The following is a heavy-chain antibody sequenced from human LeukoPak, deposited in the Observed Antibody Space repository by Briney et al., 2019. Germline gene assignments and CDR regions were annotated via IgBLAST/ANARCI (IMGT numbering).Heavy chain of an antibody. CDR1: GFTFSSYA. D-gene: IGHD6-13*01. J-gene: IGHJ4*02. CDR3: VKDYSTIPAAANPLFDY. V-gene: IGHV3-23*01. CDR2: ITGSGDTT. Sequence: GGSLRLSCAASGFTFSSYAVTWVRQAPGKGLEWVSGITGSGDTTFYADSVKGRFTISRDNSKNTLYLQMHSLRAEDTAVYYCVKDYSTIPAAANPLFDYWGQGALVTVSS.